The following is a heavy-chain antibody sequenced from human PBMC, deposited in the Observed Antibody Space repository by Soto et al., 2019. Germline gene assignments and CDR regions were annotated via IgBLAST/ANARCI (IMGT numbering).Heavy chain of an antibody. CDR2: INHSGST. CDR1: GRSFRGYY. V-gene: IGHV4-34*01. D-gene: IGHD4-17*01. J-gene: IGHJ4*02. Sequence: QVQLQQWGAGLLRPSEALSLTCAVYGRSFRGYYWSWIRQPPGKGLEWIGEINHSGSTTYNPSLKSRVTISVDTSNNHFSLKLSSVTAAATAVYYCARSYGGNSGTFDFWGQGTLVTVSS. CDR3: ARSYGGNSGTFDF.